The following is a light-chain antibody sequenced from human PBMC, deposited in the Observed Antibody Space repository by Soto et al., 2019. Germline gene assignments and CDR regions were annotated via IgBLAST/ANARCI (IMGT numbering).Light chain of an antibody. CDR2: GAS. Sequence: EIVLTQSPGTLSLSPGERATLSCRASQSVSSSYLAWYQQKPGQAPRLLIYGASSRATGIPDRFSGSGFGTDFTLTIRRLEPEDFAVYYCQQYGSSFGPGTKVDIK. V-gene: IGKV3-20*01. J-gene: IGKJ3*01. CDR1: QSVSSSY. CDR3: QQYGSS.